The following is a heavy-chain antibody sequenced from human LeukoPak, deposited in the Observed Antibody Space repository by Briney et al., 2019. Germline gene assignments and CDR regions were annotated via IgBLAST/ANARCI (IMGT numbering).Heavy chain of an antibody. CDR2: IYYSGST. D-gene: IGHD5-12*01. V-gene: IGHV4-59*01. J-gene: IGHJ6*03. CDR3: ARDAYSGYGPPDYYMDV. CDR1: GGSFSSYY. Sequence: PSETLSLTCAVYGGSFSSYYWSWIRQPPGKGLEWIGYIYYSGSTNYNPSLKSRVTISVDTSKNQFSLKLSSVTAADTAVYYCARDAYSGYGPPDYYMDVWGKGTTVTISS.